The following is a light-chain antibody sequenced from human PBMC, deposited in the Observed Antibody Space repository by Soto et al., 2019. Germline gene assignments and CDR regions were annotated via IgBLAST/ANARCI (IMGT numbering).Light chain of an antibody. CDR3: SSYTSSSTVV. CDR1: SSDVGGYNY. Sequence: QSVLTQPASVSGSPGQSITISCTGTSSDVGGYNYVSWYQQHPGKAPKLMIYDVANRPSGVSNRFSGTMAGNTASLTISGLKAEEEAVYCCSSYTSSSTVVFGGGTKLTVL. CDR2: DVA. V-gene: IGLV2-14*01. J-gene: IGLJ2*01.